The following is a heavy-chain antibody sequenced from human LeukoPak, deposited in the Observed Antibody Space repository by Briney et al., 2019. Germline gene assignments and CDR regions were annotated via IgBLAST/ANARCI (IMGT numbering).Heavy chain of an antibody. V-gene: IGHV4-59*08. CDR3: ATTLRRYYYMDV. Sequence: SETLSLTCTVSGGSISSYYWSWIRQPPGKGLEWIGYIYYSGSTNYNPSLTSRVTISVDTSKNQFSLKLSSVTAADTDVYYCATTLRRYYYMDVWGKGTTVTVSS. D-gene: IGHD3-16*01. CDR1: GGSISSYY. CDR2: IYYSGST. J-gene: IGHJ6*03.